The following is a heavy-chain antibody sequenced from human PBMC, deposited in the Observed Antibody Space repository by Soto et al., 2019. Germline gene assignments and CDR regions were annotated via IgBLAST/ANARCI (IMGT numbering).Heavy chain of an antibody. CDR3: ARGRGSGSSYQLDY. D-gene: IGHD1-26*01. CDR2: IYYDGSSE. Sequence: QVQLVESGGGVVQPGRSLRLSCAASGFTFSNHGMHWVRQAPGKGLEWVARIYYDGSSEFYADSVKGRFTISRDSSKNTLYLQMNSLGAEDTAVYYCARGRGSGSSYQLDYWGQGTLVTVSP. J-gene: IGHJ4*02. V-gene: IGHV3-33*01. CDR1: GFTFSNHG.